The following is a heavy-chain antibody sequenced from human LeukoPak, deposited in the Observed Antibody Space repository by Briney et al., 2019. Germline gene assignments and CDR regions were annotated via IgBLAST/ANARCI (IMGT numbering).Heavy chain of an antibody. CDR1: GGSFSGYY. Sequence: PSETLSLTCAVYGGSFSGYYWSWIRQPPGKGLEWIGEINHSGSTNYNPSLKSRVTISVDTSKNQFSLKLSSATAADTAVYYCARRSAVAGTGYWGQGTLVTVSS. J-gene: IGHJ4*02. D-gene: IGHD6-19*01. V-gene: IGHV4-34*01. CDR3: ARRSAVAGTGY. CDR2: INHSGST.